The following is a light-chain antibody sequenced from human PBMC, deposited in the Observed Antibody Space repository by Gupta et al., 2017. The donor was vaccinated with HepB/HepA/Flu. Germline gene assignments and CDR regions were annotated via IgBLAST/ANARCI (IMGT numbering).Light chain of an antibody. CDR1: KIGSKS. CDR3: QVWDTNTAHVI. Sequence: CGGDKIGSKSVHWYLQKAGQAPVLVVYGDSGRPSGIPDRFFGANSGNTATLTISRVEAGDEAAYYCQVWDTNTAHVIFGGGTKLTVL. CDR2: GDS. J-gene: IGLJ2*01. V-gene: IGLV3-21*02.